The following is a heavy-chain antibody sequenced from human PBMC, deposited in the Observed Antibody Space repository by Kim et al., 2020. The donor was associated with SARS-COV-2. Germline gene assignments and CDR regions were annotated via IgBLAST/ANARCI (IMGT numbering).Heavy chain of an antibody. CDR3: AGGIVGASVDY. CDR2: T. J-gene: IGHJ4*02. D-gene: IGHD1-26*01. V-gene: IGHV1-3*01. Sequence: TKYSQKFQGRVTITRDTSASTAYMELSSLRSEDTAVYYCAGGIVGASVDYWGQGTLVTVSS.